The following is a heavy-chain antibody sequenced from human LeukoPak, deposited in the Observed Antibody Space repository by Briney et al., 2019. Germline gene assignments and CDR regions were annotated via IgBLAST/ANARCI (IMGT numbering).Heavy chain of an antibody. CDR1: GFTFSSYS. CDR2: ITRSNYI. D-gene: IGHD3-3*01. Sequence: GSLRLSCAASGFTFSSYSMNWVRQAPGKGLEWVSSITRSNYIYYADSVKGRFTISRDDAKNSLYLQMNSLRVEDTAVYYCARGEWRTWGQGTLVTVSS. V-gene: IGHV3-21*06. J-gene: IGHJ5*02. CDR3: ARGEWRT.